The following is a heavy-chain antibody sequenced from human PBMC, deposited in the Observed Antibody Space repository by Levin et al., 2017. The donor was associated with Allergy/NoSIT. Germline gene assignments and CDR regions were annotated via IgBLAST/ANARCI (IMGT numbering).Heavy chain of an antibody. CDR3: ARDARHLNPGYGSAWYWSFDL. J-gene: IGHJ2*01. D-gene: IGHD6-19*01. V-gene: IGHV1-69*06. Sequence: SVKVSCKASGGTFSNYVIIWVRQAPGQGLEYMGGIVPVYGTTNYAQNFQGRVTISADKSTSTAYMELSALRSEDTALYYCARDARHLNPGYGSAWYWSFDLWGRGTLVTVSS. CDR1: GGTFSNYV. CDR2: IVPVYGTT.